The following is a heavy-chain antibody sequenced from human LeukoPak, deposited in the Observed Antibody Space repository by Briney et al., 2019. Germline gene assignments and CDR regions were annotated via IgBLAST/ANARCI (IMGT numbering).Heavy chain of an antibody. CDR1: GYSFTSYG. CDR2: ISAYNGNT. CDR3: ARMGLVVTHPLDF. Sequence: ASVKVSCKASGYSFTSYGISWVRQAPGQGLEWMGWISAYNGNTNYAQKFQGRVTMTTDTPTTTAYLELKSLISDDTAVYYCARMGLVVTHPLDFWGQGTLVTVSS. D-gene: IGHD2-15*01. V-gene: IGHV1-18*01. J-gene: IGHJ4*02.